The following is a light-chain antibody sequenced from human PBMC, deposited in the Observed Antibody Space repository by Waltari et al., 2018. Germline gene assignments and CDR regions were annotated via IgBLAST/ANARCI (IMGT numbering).Light chain of an antibody. J-gene: IGLJ2*01. Sequence: QSVLTQPPSASGIPGQRVTISCSGSSSNIGSNTVNWYQQLPGTAPKLLSYSNNQRPSGVPDRCSGSKSGTSASLAISGLQSEDEADYYCAAWDDSLNGRGVFGGGTKLTVL. V-gene: IGLV1-44*01. CDR1: SSNIGSNT. CDR3: AAWDDSLNGRGV. CDR2: SNN.